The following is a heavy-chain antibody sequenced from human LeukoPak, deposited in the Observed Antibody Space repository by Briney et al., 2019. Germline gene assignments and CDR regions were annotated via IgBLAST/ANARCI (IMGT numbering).Heavy chain of an antibody. Sequence: GGSLRLSCTASGFTFSSYWMSWVRQAPGKGLEWVANIKQDGSAKYYVASVKDRFTISRDNAKNSLYLQMNSLRAEDTAVYYCAQECVDSSGYYYVPNWFDPWGQGTLVTVSS. J-gene: IGHJ5*02. CDR2: IKQDGSAK. V-gene: IGHV3-7*01. CDR3: AQECVDSSGYYYVPNWFDP. CDR1: GFTFSSYW. D-gene: IGHD3-22*01.